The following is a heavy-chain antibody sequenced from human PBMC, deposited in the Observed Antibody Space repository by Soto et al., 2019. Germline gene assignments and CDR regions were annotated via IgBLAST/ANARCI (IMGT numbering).Heavy chain of an antibody. CDR3: ARDVGYHYDGSPSGQFDF. J-gene: IGHJ4*02. V-gene: IGHV4-4*02. CDR1: CNSISTTNW. CDR2: IYHSGST. D-gene: IGHD3-22*01. Sequence: SETLSLTCVVSCNSISTTNWWSWVRQSRGKGLEWIGEIYHSGSTNYNPSLKSRVTISVDKSKNQFSLKLSSVTAADTAVYYCARDVGYHYDGSPSGQFDFWGQGTLVTVSS.